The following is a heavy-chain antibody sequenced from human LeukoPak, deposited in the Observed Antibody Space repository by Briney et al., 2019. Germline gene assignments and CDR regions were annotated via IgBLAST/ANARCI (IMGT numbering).Heavy chain of an antibody. CDR3: ARCERRYAYYDFWSGYYSPYMDV. CDR2: INWNGGRA. Sequence: PGGSLRLSCAASGFTFDDYGMSWVRQAPGKGLEWVSGINWNGGRAGYADSVKGRFTTSRDNAKTSLYLQMNSLRAEDTAVYYCARCERRYAYYDFWSGYYSPYMDVWGKGTTVTVSS. D-gene: IGHD3-3*01. CDR1: GFTFDDYG. J-gene: IGHJ6*03. V-gene: IGHV3-20*04.